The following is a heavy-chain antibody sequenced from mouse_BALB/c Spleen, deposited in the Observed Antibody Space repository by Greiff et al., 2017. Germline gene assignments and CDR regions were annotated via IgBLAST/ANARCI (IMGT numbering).Heavy chain of an antibody. V-gene: IGHV1-14*01. Sequence: EVQLQQSGPELVKPGASVKMSCKASGYTFTSYFMHWVKQKPGQGLEWIGYINPYNDGTNYNEKFKGKATLTSDKSSSTAYMELSSLTSEDSAVYCCARDEAFDYWGQGTTVTVSS. CDR3: ARDEAFDY. J-gene: IGHJ2*01. CDR1: GYTFTSYF. CDR2: INPYNDGT.